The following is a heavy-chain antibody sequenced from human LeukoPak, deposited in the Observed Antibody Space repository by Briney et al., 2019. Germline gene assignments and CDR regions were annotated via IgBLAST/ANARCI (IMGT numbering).Heavy chain of an antibody. CDR3: AESITMIVVVMTFDY. Sequence: GGSLRLSCAASGFTFSSYGMHWVRQAPGEGLEWVAFIRYDGSNKYYADSVKGRFTISRDNSKNTLYLQMNSLRAEDTAVYYCAESITMIVVVMTFDYWGQGTLVTVSS. V-gene: IGHV3-30*02. CDR2: IRYDGSNK. J-gene: IGHJ4*02. CDR1: GFTFSSYG. D-gene: IGHD3-22*01.